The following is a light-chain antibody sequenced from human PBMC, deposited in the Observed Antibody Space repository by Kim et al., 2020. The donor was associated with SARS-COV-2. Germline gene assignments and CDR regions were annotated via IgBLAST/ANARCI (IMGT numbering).Light chain of an antibody. J-gene: IGKJ1*01. CDR2: DAF. V-gene: IGKV3-11*01. CDR1: QSAGSS. Sequence: LSPGERATLSCRASQSAGSSFAWYQQKPGQAPRLLIYDAFSRATGIPARFSASGSGTDFTLTISSLEPEDFAVYYCQQRGNWPLTFGQGTKVDIK. CDR3: QQRGNWPLT.